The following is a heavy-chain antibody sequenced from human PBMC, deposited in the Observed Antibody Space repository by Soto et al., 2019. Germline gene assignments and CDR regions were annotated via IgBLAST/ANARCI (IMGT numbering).Heavy chain of an antibody. CDR2: INHSGST. CDR1: GGSFSGYY. J-gene: IGHJ6*03. D-gene: IGHD3-10*01. CDR3: ARGVYGTYYGSGQYYYYYYMDV. V-gene: IGHV4-34*01. Sequence: PSETLSLTCTVYGGSFSGYYWSWIRQPPGKGLEWIGEINHSGSTNYNPSLKSRVTISVDTSKNQFSLKLSSVTAADTAVYYCARGVYGTYYGSGQYYYYYYMDVWGKGTTVTSP.